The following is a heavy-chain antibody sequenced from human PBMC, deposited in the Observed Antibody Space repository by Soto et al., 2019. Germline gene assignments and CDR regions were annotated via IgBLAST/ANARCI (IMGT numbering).Heavy chain of an antibody. CDR1: GFTFSSYV. J-gene: IGHJ5*02. CDR3: ARDGNWNYDDGGWFDP. D-gene: IGHD1-7*01. Sequence: QVLLVDSGGGVVQPGRSLRLSCAASGFTFSSYVMHWVRQAPGKGLEWVAVISYDGSNKYYADSVKGRFTISRDNSKNTLYLQMNSLRGEDTAVYYCARDGNWNYDDGGWFDPWGQGTLVTVSS. V-gene: IGHV3-30-3*01. CDR2: ISYDGSNK.